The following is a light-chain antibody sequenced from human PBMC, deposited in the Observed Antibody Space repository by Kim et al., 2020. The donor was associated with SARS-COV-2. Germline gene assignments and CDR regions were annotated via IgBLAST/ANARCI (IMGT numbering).Light chain of an antibody. Sequence: SYEPTQPPSVSVSPGQTASITCSGDKLGDKYACWYQQKPGQYPVLVIYQDSKRPSGIPERFSGSNSGNTATLTISGTQAMDEADYYCQAWDSSTVVFGGGTKLT. CDR2: QDS. V-gene: IGLV3-1*01. CDR3: QAWDSSTVV. J-gene: IGLJ2*01. CDR1: KLGDKY.